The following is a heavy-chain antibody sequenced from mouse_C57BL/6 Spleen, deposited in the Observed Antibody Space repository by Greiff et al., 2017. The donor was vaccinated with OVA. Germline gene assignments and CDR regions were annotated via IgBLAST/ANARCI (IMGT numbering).Heavy chain of an antibody. J-gene: IGHJ3*01. CDR1: GYTFTDYE. V-gene: IGHV1-15*01. D-gene: IGHD2-1*01. CDR3: TRCLYYGNSWFAY. CDR2: IDPETGGT. Sequence: ESGAELVRPGASVTLSCKASGYTFTDYEMHWVKQTPVHGLEWIGAIDPETGGTAYNQKFKGKAILTADKSSSTAYMELRSLTSEDSAVYYCTRCLYYGNSWFAYWGQGTLVTVSA.